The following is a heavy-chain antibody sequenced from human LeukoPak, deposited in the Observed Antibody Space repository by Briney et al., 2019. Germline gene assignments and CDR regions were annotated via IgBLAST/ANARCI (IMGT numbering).Heavy chain of an antibody. D-gene: IGHD2-15*01. J-gene: IGHJ3*02. CDR3: ARPIKFDCSGGSCYGVPADAFDI. CDR1: GGSISSSSYY. CDR2: IYYSGST. V-gene: IGHV4-39*01. Sequence: SETLSLTCTVSGGSISSSSYYWGWIRQPPGKGLEWIGSIYYSGSTYYNPSLKSRVTISVDTSKNQFSLKLSSVTAADTAVYDCARPIKFDCSGGSCYGVPADAFDIWGQGTMVTVSS.